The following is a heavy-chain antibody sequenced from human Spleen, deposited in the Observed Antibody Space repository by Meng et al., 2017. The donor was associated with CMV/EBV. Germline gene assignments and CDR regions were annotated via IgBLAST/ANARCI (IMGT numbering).Heavy chain of an antibody. J-gene: IGHJ5*02. CDR3: MRGAGAGGRDWFDP. CDR1: DYTFTNYG. Sequence: SDYTFTNYGISWGRQAPGQGLEWMGWITAYNGNTNYAQKLQGRVTMTRDTSVSTAYMELSSLRFEDTAIYYCMRGAGAGGRDWFDPWGQGTLVTVSS. CDR2: ITAYNGNT. D-gene: IGHD6-13*01. V-gene: IGHV1-18*01.